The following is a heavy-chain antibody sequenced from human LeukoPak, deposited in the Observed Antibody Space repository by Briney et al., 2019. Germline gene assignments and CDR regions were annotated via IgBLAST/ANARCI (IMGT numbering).Heavy chain of an antibody. J-gene: IGHJ4*02. V-gene: IGHV3-7*01. CDR1: GFTFSSYW. D-gene: IGHD3-3*01. CDR2: VKQDGSEK. CDR3: ARGSLDYSIDGTIFA. Sequence: PGGSLRLSCAASGFTFSSYWMSWVRQAPGKGLEWVANVKQDGSEKYYVDSVKGRFTISRDNAKNSLYLQMNSLRAEDTAVYYCARGSLDYSIDGTIFAWGQGTLVTVSS.